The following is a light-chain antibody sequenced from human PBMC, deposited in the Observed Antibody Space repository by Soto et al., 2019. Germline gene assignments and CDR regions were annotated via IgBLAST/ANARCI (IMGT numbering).Light chain of an antibody. Sequence: QSALTQPPSASGTPGQRVTISCSGSSSNIGSNYLYWFQQLPGTAPKLLIYNYNQRPSGVPDRFSGSKSGTSASLAISGLRSEDEAHYYCAAWDDSLSGVVFGGGTKLTVL. V-gene: IGLV1-47*02. CDR1: SSNIGSNY. J-gene: IGLJ3*02. CDR2: NYN. CDR3: AAWDDSLSGVV.